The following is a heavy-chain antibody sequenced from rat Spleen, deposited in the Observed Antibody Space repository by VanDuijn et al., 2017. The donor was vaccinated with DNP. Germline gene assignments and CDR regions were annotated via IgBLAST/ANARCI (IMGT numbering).Heavy chain of an antibody. CDR2: ISSAGST. J-gene: IGHJ2*01. CDR1: GYSITSAYR. V-gene: IGHV3-3*01. D-gene: IGHD3-4*01. CDR3: ATNNYFDY. Sequence: EVQLQESGPGLVKPSQSLSLTCSVTGYSITSAYRWNWIRKFPGNKLEWMGFISSAGSTNYNPSLKSRISITRDTSKNQFFLQVNSVTTEDTATYYCATNNYFDYWGQGVMVTVSS.